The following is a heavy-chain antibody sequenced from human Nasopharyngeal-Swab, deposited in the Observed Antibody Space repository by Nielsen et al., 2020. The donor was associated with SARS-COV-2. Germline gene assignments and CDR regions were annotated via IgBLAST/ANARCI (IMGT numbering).Heavy chain of an antibody. J-gene: IGHJ4*02. D-gene: IGHD1-26*01. Sequence: GESLKISCAASGFTISTNGMHWVRQAPGKGLEWLAYISSSSSKSYYADSVKGRFTISRDDSKNSVSLQMNNLRTEDTAFYYCAKSIGELLSPFDSWGQGTLVTVSS. CDR3: AKSIGELLSPFDS. CDR1: GFTISTNG. V-gene: IGHV3-48*04. CDR2: ISSSSSKS.